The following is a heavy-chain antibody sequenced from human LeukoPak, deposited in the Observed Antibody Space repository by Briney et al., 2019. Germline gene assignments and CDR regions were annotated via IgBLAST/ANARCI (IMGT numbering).Heavy chain of an antibody. D-gene: IGHD6-19*01. CDR3: ARVRGSGWSDL. CDR1: GYTFSSYW. V-gene: IGHV3-74*01. Sequence: GGSLRLSCAVSGYTFSSYWMHWVRQAPGKGLVWVSRINSDGSSTSYADSVKGRFTISRDNAKNTLYLQMNSLRAEDTAVYYCARVRGSGWSDLWGRGTLVTVSS. CDR2: INSDGSST. J-gene: IGHJ2*01.